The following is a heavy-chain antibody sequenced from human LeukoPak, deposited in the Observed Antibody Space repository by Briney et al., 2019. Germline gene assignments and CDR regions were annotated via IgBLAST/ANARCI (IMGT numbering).Heavy chain of an antibody. CDR2: IKRDGSEK. CDR3: ARGAYSSGWAYFDH. V-gene: IGHV3-7*01. D-gene: IGHD6-19*01. J-gene: IGHJ4*02. CDR1: GFTFTDYW. Sequence: PGGSLRLSCAASGFTFTDYWMSWVRQAPGKGLEWVANIKRDGSEKYYVDSVKGRFTISRDNAKNSLYLQMNSLRTEDTAVYYCARGAYSSGWAYFDHWGQGTLVTVSS.